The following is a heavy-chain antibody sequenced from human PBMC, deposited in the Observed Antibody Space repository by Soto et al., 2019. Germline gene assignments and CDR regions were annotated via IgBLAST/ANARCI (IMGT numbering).Heavy chain of an antibody. J-gene: IGHJ5*02. Sequence: SETLSLTCAVSGGSISSCGYSWSWIRQPPGKGLEWIGYIYHSGSTYYNPSLKSRVTISVDRSKNQFSLKRSSVTAADTAVYYCARGGDYDFWSGYYTGWFDPWGQGTLVSVSS. CDR2: IYHSGST. V-gene: IGHV4-30-2*01. CDR3: ARGGDYDFWSGYYTGWFDP. D-gene: IGHD3-3*01. CDR1: GGSISSCGYS.